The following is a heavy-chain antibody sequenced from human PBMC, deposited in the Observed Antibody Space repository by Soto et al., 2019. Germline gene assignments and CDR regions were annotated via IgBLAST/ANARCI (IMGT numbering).Heavy chain of an antibody. V-gene: IGHV4-4*02. CDR3: ARLSRTYDYIWGSYRYTHSPFDY. D-gene: IGHD3-16*02. CDR2: ILHTGSS. J-gene: IGHJ4*02. CDR1: GDSFSSANW. Sequence: SETLSLTCAVSGDSFSSANWWTWVRQPPGKGLEWIGDILHTGSSNLSPSLQSRITISVDTSKNQFSLKLSSVTAADTAVYYCARLSRTYDYIWGSYRYTHSPFDYWGQGTLVTVSS.